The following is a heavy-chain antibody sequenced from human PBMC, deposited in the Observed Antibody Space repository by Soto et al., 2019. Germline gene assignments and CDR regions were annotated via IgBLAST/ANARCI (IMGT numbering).Heavy chain of an antibody. V-gene: IGHV3-23*01. CDR1: GFTFSSYA. CDR3: AKDEFSQWLQSNFDY. CDR2: ISGSGGST. D-gene: IGHD6-19*01. Sequence: GGSLRLSCAASGFTFSSYAMSWVRQAPGKGLEWVSAISGSGGSTYYADSVKGRFTISRDNSKNTLYLQMNSLRAEDTAVYYCAKDEFSQWLQSNFDYWGQGTLVTVSS. J-gene: IGHJ4*02.